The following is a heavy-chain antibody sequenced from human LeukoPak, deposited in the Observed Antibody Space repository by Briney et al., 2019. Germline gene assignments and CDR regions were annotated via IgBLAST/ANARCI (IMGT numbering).Heavy chain of an antibody. CDR1: GGSISSYY. CDR2: IYYSGST. J-gene: IGHJ4*02. V-gene: IGHV4-59*01. Sequence: SETLSLTCTVSGGSISSYYWSWIRQPPGKGLEWIGYIYYSGSTNYNPSLKSRVTISVDTSKNQFSLKLSSVTAADTAVYYCARGYQQNYYYDSSGYYYFDYWGQGTLVTVSS. CDR3: ARGYQQNYYYDSSGYYYFDY. D-gene: IGHD3-22*01.